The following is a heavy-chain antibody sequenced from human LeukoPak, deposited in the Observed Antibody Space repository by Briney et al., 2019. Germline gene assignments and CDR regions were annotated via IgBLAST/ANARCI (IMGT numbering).Heavy chain of an antibody. CDR1: GFTFSRSD. D-gene: IGHD2-2*01. J-gene: IGHJ4*02. Sequence: GGSLRLSCAAPGFTFSRSDMHWLRQAPGKGLEWVAFIRYDGSDKYYGNSVKGRFTISRDNSKNTLYLQMYSLRAEDTAVYYCAKADGDAPFDRWGQGTLVTVSS. V-gene: IGHV3-30*02. CDR3: AKADGDAPFDR. CDR2: IRYDGSDK.